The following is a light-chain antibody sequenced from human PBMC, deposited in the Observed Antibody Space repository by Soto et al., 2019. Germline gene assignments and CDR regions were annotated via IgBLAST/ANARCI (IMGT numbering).Light chain of an antibody. J-gene: IGKJ4*01. CDR3: QQYGSSPAVT. V-gene: IGKV3-20*01. CDR1: QSVSSSY. CDR2: GAS. Sequence: EIVLTQSPGTLSLSPGERATLSSRASQSVSSSYLAWYQQKPGQAPRLLIYGASSRATGIPDRFSGSGSGTDFTLTISRLEPEDFAVYYCQQYGSSPAVTFGGGTKVEIK.